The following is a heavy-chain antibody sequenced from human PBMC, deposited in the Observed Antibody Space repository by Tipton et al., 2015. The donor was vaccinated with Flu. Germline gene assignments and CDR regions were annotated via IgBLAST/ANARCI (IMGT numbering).Heavy chain of an antibody. CDR1: GFPFSEFW. Sequence: SLRLSCAASGFPFSEFWMHWVRQAPGKGLEWVAHTNQDGSEEAYVESVKGRFTISRDNARNSLYLQMNSLRAEDTAVYHCARDNPLGDDSGSYYKYWGQGTLVTVSS. CDR3: ARDNPLGDDSGSYYKY. V-gene: IGHV3-7*01. D-gene: IGHD3-10*01. J-gene: IGHJ4*02. CDR2: TNQDGSEE.